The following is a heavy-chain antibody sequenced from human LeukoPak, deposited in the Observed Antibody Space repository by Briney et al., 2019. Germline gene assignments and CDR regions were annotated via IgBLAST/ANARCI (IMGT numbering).Heavy chain of an antibody. D-gene: IGHD4-23*01. CDR1: WGPIHSCEFY. CDR3: AREGAMTTVVTGAFDI. V-gene: IGHV4-30-4*01. Sequence: LFLHRTGTWGPIHSCEFYWSWIRPPPWEGLGGHGYIYYSGSPYYNPSLKSRVTISVDTSKNQFTLKLSSVTAADTAVYYCAREGAMTTVVTGAFDIWGQGTMVTVSS. CDR2: IYYSGSP. J-gene: IGHJ3*02.